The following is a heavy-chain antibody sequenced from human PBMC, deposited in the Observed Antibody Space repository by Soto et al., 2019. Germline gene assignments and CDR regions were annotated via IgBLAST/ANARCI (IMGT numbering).Heavy chain of an antibody. CDR3: LPNHVAAATLFDP. V-gene: IGHV3-73*02. D-gene: IGHD6-13*01. Sequence: EVQLVESGGGLVQPGGSLKLSCAASGFTFRDTAMYWVRQASGKGLEWVGRVRTKSKNFATAYAASLKGRFSISRDDSKNMVYLQMNSLKTEDTAVYHCLPNHVAAATLFDPWGQGTLVIVSS. CDR2: VRTKSKNFAT. CDR1: GFTFRDTA. J-gene: IGHJ5*02.